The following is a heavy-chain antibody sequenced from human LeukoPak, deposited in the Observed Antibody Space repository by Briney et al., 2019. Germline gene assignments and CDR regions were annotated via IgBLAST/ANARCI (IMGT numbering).Heavy chain of an antibody. CDR1: GFTVGSSY. CDR3: ASDSHRYSGSYGAFDI. D-gene: IGHD1-26*01. CDR2: IYGGGNT. Sequence: GGSLRLSCAASGFTVGSSYMNWVRQAPGKGLEWVSLIYGGGNTYYADSVKGRFTISRDNSKNTLYLQMNSLRAEDTAVYYCASDSHRYSGSYGAFDIWGQGTMVTVSS. J-gene: IGHJ3*02. V-gene: IGHV3-53*01.